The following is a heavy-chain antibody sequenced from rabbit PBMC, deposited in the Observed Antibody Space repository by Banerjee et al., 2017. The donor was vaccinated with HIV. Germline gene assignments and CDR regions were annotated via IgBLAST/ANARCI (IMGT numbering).Heavy chain of an antibody. CDR3: ARAGSGYATGAFDP. J-gene: IGHJ2*01. CDR2: IGAGSNGNT. D-gene: IGHD8-1*01. CDR1: GFSFSSFYY. V-gene: IGHV1S45*01. Sequence: QQQLEESGGGLVKPGGTLTLTCTASGFSFSSFYYMCWVRQAPGKGLEWIACIGAGSNGNTYYASWAKGRFTISKTSSTTVTLQMTSLTAADTATYFCARAGSGYATGAFDPWGPGTLVTVS.